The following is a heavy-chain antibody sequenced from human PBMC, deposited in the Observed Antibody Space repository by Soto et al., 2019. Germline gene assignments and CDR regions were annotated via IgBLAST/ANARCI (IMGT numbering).Heavy chain of an antibody. D-gene: IGHD3-3*01. V-gene: IGHV4-34*01. CDR1: GGSFSGYY. Sequence: QVQLQQWGAGLLKPSETLSLTCAVYGGSFSGYYWSWIRQPPGKGLEWIGEINHSGSTNYHPSLKSRVTISVDTSKNQCSLNLGSVTAADTAVYYCERGVGGYYIRFDPWGQGPLVTVSS. CDR2: INHSGST. CDR3: ERGVGGYYIRFDP. J-gene: IGHJ5*02.